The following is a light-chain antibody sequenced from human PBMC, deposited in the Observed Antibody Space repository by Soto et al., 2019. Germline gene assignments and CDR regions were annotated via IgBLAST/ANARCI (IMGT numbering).Light chain of an antibody. V-gene: IGLV2-14*01. CDR3: SSYVTSGTLV. CDR2: EVS. J-gene: IGLJ3*02. CDR1: SSDIGGSDY. Sequence: QSVLTQAASVSGSPGQSITISCTGTSSDIGGSDYVSWYQKHPGKAPKVIIYEVSDRPSGVSDRFSGSKSGNTASLTISGLQAEDEADYYCSSYVTSGTLVFGGGIKVTVL.